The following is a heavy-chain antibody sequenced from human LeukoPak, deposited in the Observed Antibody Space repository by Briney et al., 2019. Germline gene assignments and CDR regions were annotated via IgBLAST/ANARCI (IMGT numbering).Heavy chain of an antibody. D-gene: IGHD1-26*01. CDR1: GFTFNIYA. CDR3: ARDSAYYYYGMDV. V-gene: IGHV3-30*04. J-gene: IGHJ6*02. Sequence: GGSLRLSCAASGFTFNIYALHWVRQAPGKGLEWVARISYDGSNKYYADSVKGRFTISRDNSKNTLYLQMNSLRPEDTAMYYCARDSAYYYYGMDVWGQGTTVTVSS. CDR2: ISYDGSNK.